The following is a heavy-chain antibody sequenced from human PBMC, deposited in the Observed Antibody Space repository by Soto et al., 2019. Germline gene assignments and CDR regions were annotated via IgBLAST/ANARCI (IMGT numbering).Heavy chain of an antibody. CDR3: ARGREDIVGPPDVFDI. J-gene: IGHJ3*02. D-gene: IGHD1-26*01. CDR2: INYSGSP. V-gene: IGHV4-59*02. Sequence: KPSETLSLTCSVSGGSVNTNYWTWIRQPPGRGPEWIGNINYSGSPHYNPSLKSRVTMSIDMSKNQFSLKVNSVTAADTAVYYCARGREDIVGPPDVFDIWGQGTMVTVSS. CDR1: GGSVNTNY.